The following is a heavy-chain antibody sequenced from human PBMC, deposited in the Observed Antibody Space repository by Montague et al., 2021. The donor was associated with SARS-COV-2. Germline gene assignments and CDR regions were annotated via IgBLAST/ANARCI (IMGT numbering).Heavy chain of an antibody. CDR3: VRDYGDYGEEFLDY. V-gene: IGHV3-33*08. D-gene: IGHD4-17*01. Sequence: SLRLSCAGSGYYFNSYGMHWVRQAPGKGLEWVAVIWFDGSKEYYVDSVKCRFAISRDKSKNMLYLQMNSLRVEDTATYFCVRDYGDYGEEFLDYWGQGTPVIVSS. CDR1: GYYFNSYG. CDR2: IWFDGSKE. J-gene: IGHJ4*02.